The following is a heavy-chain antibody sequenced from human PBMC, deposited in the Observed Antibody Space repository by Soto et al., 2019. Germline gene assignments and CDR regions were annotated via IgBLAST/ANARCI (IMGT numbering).Heavy chain of an antibody. V-gene: IGHV3-9*01. CDR2: ISWNSDNI. Sequence: DVQLVESGGGLVQPGRSLRLSCAGSGFTFDAHAMHWVRQAPGKGLEWVSTISWNSDNIHYSYSVKGRFTISRDNAKNSLYLQLNSLRAEDTALYYCARCGTTSSFSPIRSWGQGTLVTVSS. J-gene: IGHJ4*02. D-gene: IGHD1-7*01. CDR1: GFTFDAHA. CDR3: ARCGTTSSFSPIRS.